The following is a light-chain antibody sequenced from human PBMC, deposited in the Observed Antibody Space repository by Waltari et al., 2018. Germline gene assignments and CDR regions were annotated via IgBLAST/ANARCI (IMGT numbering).Light chain of an antibody. V-gene: IGLV4-69*01. CDR1: SGHFTYA. J-gene: IGLJ3*02. CDR2: QNTDGSH. CDR3: QTWGTGIRV. Sequence: QLVLTQSPSASASLGASVKLTCTLSSGHFTYAIAWPQQQPEKGPRYLMKQNTDGSHSKGDGIPDRFSGSSSGAERYLTISSLQSEDEADYYCQTWGTGIRVFGGGTKLTVL.